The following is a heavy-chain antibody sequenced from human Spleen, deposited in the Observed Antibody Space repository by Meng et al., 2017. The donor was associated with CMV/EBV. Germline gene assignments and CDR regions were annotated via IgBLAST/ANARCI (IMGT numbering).Heavy chain of an antibody. CDR2: ISGDSVTT. CDR3: AKDLIGAVSGNFYYYYGMDL. CDR1: GFNFGDYA. J-gene: IGHJ6*02. V-gene: IGHV3-23*01. Sequence: GESLKISCAASGFNFGDYAMSWVRQAPGKGPEWVSAISGDSVTTNYADSVKGRFTISRDNSKNTLYLQMNSLRVEDTAVYYCAKDLIGAVSGNFYYYYGMDLWGQGTTVTVSS. D-gene: IGHD6-19*01.